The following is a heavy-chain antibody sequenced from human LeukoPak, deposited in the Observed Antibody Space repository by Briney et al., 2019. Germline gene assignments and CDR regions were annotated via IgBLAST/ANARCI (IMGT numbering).Heavy chain of an antibody. CDR1: GYTFTICG. D-gene: IGHD6-13*01. V-gene: IGHV1-18*01. CDR3: ARMRGSWFVDY. J-gene: IGHJ4*02. Sequence: AASVTVSFTSSGYTFTICGISWVRQPPGQGLELMGWISAYNGNTNYAQKLQGRVTMTTDTSTSTAYMELRSLRSDDTAVYYCARMRGSWFVDYWGQGTLVTVSS. CDR2: ISAYNGNT.